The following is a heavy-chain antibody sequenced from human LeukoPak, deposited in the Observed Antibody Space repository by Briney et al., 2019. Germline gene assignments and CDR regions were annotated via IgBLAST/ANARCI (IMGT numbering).Heavy chain of an antibody. CDR3: ARVSDYYDTSGYYYAFDY. V-gene: IGHV4-4*07. CDR1: GGSISGYY. D-gene: IGHD3-22*01. J-gene: IGHJ4*02. Sequence: SETLSLTCTVSGGSISGYYWSWIRQPAGERLEWIGRIYASGSTSYNPSLKSRVTISVDKSKNQFSLTLSSVTAADTALYYCARVSDYYDTSGYYYAFDYWGQGTLVTVSS. CDR2: IYASGST.